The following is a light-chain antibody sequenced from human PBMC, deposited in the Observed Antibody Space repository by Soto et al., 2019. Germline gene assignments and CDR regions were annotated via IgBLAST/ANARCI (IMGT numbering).Light chain of an antibody. Sequence: EIVLTHSPSTLSFSPGERATASSRASQSVSGSYLAWYQQKPGQVPRLLIYGAFNRAGGIPARFSGSGSGTDFTLTISRLEPEDFAVYYCQQYSVSPRTFGQGTKVDIK. CDR1: QSVSGSY. CDR3: QQYSVSPRT. CDR2: GAF. V-gene: IGKV3-20*01. J-gene: IGKJ1*01.